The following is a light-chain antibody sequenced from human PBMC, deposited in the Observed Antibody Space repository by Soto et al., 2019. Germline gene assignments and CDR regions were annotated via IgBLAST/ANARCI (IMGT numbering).Light chain of an antibody. CDR3: CSYAGSSTWV. J-gene: IGLJ3*02. CDR1: SSDVGSYNL. CDR2: EGS. V-gene: IGLV2-23*01. Sequence: QSALTQPASVSGSPGQSITISCTGTSSDVGSYNLVSWYQQHPGKAPKLMIYEGSKRPSGVSNRFSGSKSSNTASLTISGLHAEDEADYYCCSYAGSSTWVFGGGTKLTVL.